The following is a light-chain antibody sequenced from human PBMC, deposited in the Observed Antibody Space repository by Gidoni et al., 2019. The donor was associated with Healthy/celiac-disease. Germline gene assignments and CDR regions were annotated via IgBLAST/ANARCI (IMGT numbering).Light chain of an antibody. CDR1: KLGDKY. CDR2: QDS. V-gene: IGLV3-1*01. J-gene: IGLJ2*01. CDR3: QAWDSSTAHVV. Sequence: SYELTQPPSVSVSPGQTASITCSGDKLGDKYACWYPQKPGQSPVLVIYQDSKRPPGIPERFSGSNSGNTATLTISGTQAMDEADYYCQAWDSSTAHVVFGGGTKLTVL.